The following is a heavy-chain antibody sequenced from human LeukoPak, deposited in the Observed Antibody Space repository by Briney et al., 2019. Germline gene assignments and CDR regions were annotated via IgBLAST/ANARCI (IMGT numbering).Heavy chain of an antibody. CDR3: ARTTIFGVVTTYDAFDI. Sequence: GASVTVSCKASGYTFTSYDINWVRQATGQGLEWMGGMNPNSGNSDYAQKFQGRVTITRNTSISTAYMELSSLRSQDTAVYYCARTTIFGVVTTYDAFDIWGQGTMVTVSS. CDR2: MNPNSGNS. V-gene: IGHV1-8*03. J-gene: IGHJ3*02. D-gene: IGHD3-3*01. CDR1: GYTFTSYD.